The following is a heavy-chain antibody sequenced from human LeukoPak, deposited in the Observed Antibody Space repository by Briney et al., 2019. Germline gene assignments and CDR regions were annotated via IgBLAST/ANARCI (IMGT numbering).Heavy chain of an antibody. D-gene: IGHD5-18*01. CDR1: GGSISSYY. CDR3: ARGTQNVDTAMVTFDY. Sequence: PSETLSLTCTVSGGSISSYYWSWIRQPPGKGLEWIGYIYYSGSTNYNPSLKSRVTIPVDTSKNQFSLKLSSVTAADTAVYYCARGTQNVDTAMVTFDYWGQGTLVTVSS. V-gene: IGHV4-59*01. J-gene: IGHJ4*02. CDR2: IYYSGST.